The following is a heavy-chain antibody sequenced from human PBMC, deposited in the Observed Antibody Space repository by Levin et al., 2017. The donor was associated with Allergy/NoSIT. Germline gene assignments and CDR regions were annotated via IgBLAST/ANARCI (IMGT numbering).Heavy chain of an antibody. V-gene: IGHV3-30*18. CDR1: GFTFSSYG. J-gene: IGHJ3*02. Sequence: GGSLRLSCAASGFTFSSYGMHWVRQAPGKGLEWVAVISYDGSNKYYADSVKGRFTISRDNSKNTLYLQMNSLRAEDTAVYYCAKGGDSSGHDGAFDIWGQGTMVTVSS. CDR3: AKGGDSSGHDGAFDI. D-gene: IGHD3-22*01. CDR2: ISYDGSNK.